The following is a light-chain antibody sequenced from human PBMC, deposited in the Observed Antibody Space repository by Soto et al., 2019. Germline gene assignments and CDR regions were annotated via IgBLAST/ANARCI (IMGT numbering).Light chain of an antibody. CDR3: SSYTSSSTPCV. J-gene: IGLJ1*01. V-gene: IGLV2-14*03. CDR2: EVR. Sequence: QSALTQPASVSGSPGQSITISCTGTSSDVGGYNYVSWYQQHPGKAPKLMIYEVRNRPSGVSNRFSGSKSDNTASLTISGLQAEDEADYYCSSYTSSSTPCVFGTGTKLTVL. CDR1: SSDVGGYNY.